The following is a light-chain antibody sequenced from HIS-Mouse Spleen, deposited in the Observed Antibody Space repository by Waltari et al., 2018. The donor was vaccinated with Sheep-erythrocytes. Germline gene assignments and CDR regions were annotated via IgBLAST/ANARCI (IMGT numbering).Light chain of an antibody. CDR2: QDS. Sequence: SYELTQPPSVSVSPGQTASITCSGDKLGDKYACWYQQKPGQSPVLVIYQDSKRLSGFPERFSGSNSGNTATLTISGTQAMDEADYYCQAWDSSTAVFGGGTKLTVL. V-gene: IGLV3-1*01. CDR3: QAWDSSTAV. J-gene: IGLJ2*01. CDR1: KLGDKY.